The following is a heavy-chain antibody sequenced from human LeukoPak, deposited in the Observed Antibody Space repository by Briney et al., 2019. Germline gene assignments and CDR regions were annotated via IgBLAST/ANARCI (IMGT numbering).Heavy chain of an antibody. CDR3: TRRAWGGYYGMDV. CDR1: GFTFSGSA. D-gene: IGHD3-10*01. Sequence: GGSLRLSWAASGFTFSGSAMHWVRQASGKGLEWVGRIRSKANSYATAYAASVKGRFTISRDDSKNTAYLQMNSLKTEDTAVYYCTRRAWGGYYGMDVWGKGTTVTVSS. V-gene: IGHV3-73*01. J-gene: IGHJ6*04. CDR2: IRSKANSYAT.